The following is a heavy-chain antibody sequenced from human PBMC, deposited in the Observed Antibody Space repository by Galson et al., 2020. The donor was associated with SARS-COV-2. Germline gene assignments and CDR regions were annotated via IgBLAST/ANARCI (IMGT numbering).Heavy chain of an antibody. CDR1: GFTFSSYS. D-gene: IGHD2-15*01. CDR2: ISTSGGST. V-gene: IGHV3-23*01. J-gene: IGHJ4*02. Sequence: GESLKISCAASGFTFSSYSMSWVRQAPGKGLEWVSYISTSGGSTYHADSVKGRFTISRDNSKNTLHLQVNSLRAEDTAVYYCAKSPHVVVVATVDYWGQGTLVTVSA. CDR3: AKSPHVVVVATVDY.